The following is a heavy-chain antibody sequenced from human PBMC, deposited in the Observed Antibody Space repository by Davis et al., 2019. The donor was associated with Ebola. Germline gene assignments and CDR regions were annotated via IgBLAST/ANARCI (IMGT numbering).Heavy chain of an antibody. CDR1: RFTFSSYW. D-gene: IGHD6-19*01. CDR3: AKDVGGIGWFYYYGMDV. CDR2: INQDGSEK. V-gene: IGHV3-7*03. Sequence: GESLKISCAASRFTFSSYWMTWVRQAPGKGLEWVANINQDGSEKSYVDSVKGRFTISRDNAKNSLYLQMNSLRAEDTAVYYCAKDVGGIGWFYYYGMDVWGQGTTVTVSS. J-gene: IGHJ6*02.